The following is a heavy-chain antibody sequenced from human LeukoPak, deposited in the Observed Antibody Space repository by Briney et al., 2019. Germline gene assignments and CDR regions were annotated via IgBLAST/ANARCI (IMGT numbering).Heavy chain of an antibody. CDR1: GFTSSSYA. J-gene: IGHJ4*02. V-gene: IGHV3-23*01. CDR3: AKGSYYDSSGSFYFDY. CDR2: ISGSGDNT. Sequence: GGSLRLSCVASGFTSSSYAMSWVRQAPGKGLEWVSGISGSGDNTYYADSVKGRFTISRDNSKNTLYVQVNSLGTEDTAAYYCAKGSYYDSSGSFYFDYWGQGTLVTVSS. D-gene: IGHD3-22*01.